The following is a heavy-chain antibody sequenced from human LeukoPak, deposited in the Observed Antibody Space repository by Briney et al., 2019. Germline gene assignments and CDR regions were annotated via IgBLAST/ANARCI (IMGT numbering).Heavy chain of an antibody. CDR1: GFTVSNTF. CDR2: IYSVGTT. D-gene: IGHD6-19*01. CDR3: ARGSGWLDY. Sequence: GGSLRLSCAASGFTVSNTFMSWVRQAPGKGLESVSVIYSVGTTYYADSVKGRFTISRDNSKNTLYLQMNSLRAEDTAVYYCARGSGWLDYWGQGTLVTVSS. V-gene: IGHV3-53*01. J-gene: IGHJ4*02.